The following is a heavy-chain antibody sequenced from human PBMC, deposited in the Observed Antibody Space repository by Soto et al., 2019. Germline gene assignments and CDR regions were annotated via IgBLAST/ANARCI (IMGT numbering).Heavy chain of an antibody. CDR2: IYSGGST. CDR1: GFTFSSYA. D-gene: IGHD6-6*01. V-gene: IGHV3-66*04. CDR3: ARQRRYSSSSKAIWFDP. Sequence: PGGSLRLSCAASGFTFSSYAMHWVRQAPGKGLEWVSVIYSGGSTYYADSVKGRFTISRDNSKNTLYLQMNSLRAEDTAVYYCARQRRYSSSSKAIWFDPWGQGTLVTVSS. J-gene: IGHJ5*02.